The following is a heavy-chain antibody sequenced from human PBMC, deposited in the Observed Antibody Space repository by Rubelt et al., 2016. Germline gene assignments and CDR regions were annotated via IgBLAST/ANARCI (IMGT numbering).Heavy chain of an antibody. V-gene: IGHV4-34*01. D-gene: IGHD6-19*01. CDR2: IYYSGST. CDR3: ARRYSNGLYWFFDL. J-gene: IGHJ2*01. Sequence: MRRQQWGAGLFRPSQTLSLTCGVYGGSFSNYYCTWIRQPPGKGLEWIGYIYYSGSTNYNPSLKSRVTISVDTSKNPVSLKLGSLTAADTAVYYCARRYSNGLYWFFDLWGRGTLVTVSA. CDR1: GGSFSNYY.